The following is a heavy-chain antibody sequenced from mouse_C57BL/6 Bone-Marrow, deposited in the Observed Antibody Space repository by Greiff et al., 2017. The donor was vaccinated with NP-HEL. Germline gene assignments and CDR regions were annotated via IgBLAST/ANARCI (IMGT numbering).Heavy chain of an antibody. D-gene: IGHD1-1*01. CDR1: GYTFTDYE. Sequence: VQGVESGAELVRPGASVTLSCKASGYTFTDYEMHWVKQTPVHGLEWIGAIDPETGGTAYNQKFKGKAILTADRSSSTAYMELRSLTSEYSAVYYCTREFTVVPYWYFDVWGTGTTVTVSS. J-gene: IGHJ1*03. CDR3: TREFTVVPYWYFDV. V-gene: IGHV1-15*01. CDR2: IDPETGGT.